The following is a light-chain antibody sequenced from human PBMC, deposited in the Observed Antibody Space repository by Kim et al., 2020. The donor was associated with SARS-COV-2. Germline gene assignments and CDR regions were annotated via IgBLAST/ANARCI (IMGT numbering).Light chain of an antibody. CDR3: QQYDKWPPHT. Sequence: EILMTQSPATLSVSPGERATLSCRASQSVNSNLAWYQQKPGQAPSLLIYGASTRATGIPARFSGSGSGTEFTLTISSLQSEDFAVYYCQQYDKWPPHTCGGETKVE. CDR2: GAS. CDR1: QSVNSN. V-gene: IGKV3-15*01. J-gene: IGKJ4*01.